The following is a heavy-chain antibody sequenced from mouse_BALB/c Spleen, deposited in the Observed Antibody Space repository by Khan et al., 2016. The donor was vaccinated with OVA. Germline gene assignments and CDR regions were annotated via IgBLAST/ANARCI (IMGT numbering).Heavy chain of an antibody. J-gene: IGHJ2*01. CDR2: ISSGGFT. CDR3: TGDLFLYYFDY. V-gene: IGHV5-6-5*01. Sequence: EVELVESGGGLVKPGGSLKLSCAASGFTFSNYTMSWVRQTPETRLEWVASISSGGFTYYPDSVKGRFTISSDNARNILYLQMSSLRSEDTAMYYCTGDLFLYYFDYWGQGTTLTVSS. D-gene: IGHD3-3*01. CDR1: GFTFSNYT.